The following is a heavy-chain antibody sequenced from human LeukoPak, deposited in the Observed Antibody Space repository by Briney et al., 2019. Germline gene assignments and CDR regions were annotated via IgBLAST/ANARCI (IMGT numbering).Heavy chain of an antibody. CDR1: GGSISSSTYY. V-gene: IGHV4-39*01. Sequence: SETLSLTCTVSGGSISSSTYYWGWIRQPPGKGLEWIGSIYYSGSTYCNPSLKSRVTISVDTSKNQFSLKLSSVTAADTAVYYCARLSGTTALTKLRGSWFDPWGQGTLVTVSS. CDR2: IYYSGST. J-gene: IGHJ5*02. D-gene: IGHD4-23*01. CDR3: ARLSGTTALTKLRGSWFDP.